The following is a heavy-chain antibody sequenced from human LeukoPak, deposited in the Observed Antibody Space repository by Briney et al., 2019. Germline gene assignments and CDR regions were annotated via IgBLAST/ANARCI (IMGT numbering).Heavy chain of an antibody. Sequence: SETLSLTCAVYGWSFNDYYWNWIRQPPGKGLEWIGEINARGDTNYNPSLKSRVTISVDTSKKQFSLRLTFMIAADTAPYYCARGQVPAARGYNWFDPWGQGTLVTVSS. J-gene: IGHJ5*02. V-gene: IGHV4-34*01. CDR2: INARGDT. CDR3: ARGQVPAARGYNWFDP. CDR1: GWSFNDYY. D-gene: IGHD2-2*01.